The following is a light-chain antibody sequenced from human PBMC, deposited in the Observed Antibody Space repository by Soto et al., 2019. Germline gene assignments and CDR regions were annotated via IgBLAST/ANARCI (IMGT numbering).Light chain of an antibody. J-gene: IGKJ1*01. V-gene: IGKV1-17*01. Sequence: IQMTQSPSSLSSSVEDRVIITCRASQSISNHLNWYQQKPGKAPKLLIFAASSLQSGVPSRFSGSGSGTEFTLTINSLQPDDFATYYCQQYKSYWTFGQGTKVDIK. CDR1: QSISNH. CDR3: QQYKSYWT. CDR2: AAS.